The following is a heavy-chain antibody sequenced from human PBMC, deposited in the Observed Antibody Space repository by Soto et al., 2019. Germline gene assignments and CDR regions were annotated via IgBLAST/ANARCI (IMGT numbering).Heavy chain of an antibody. CDR3: ASGYYHDGPTYQSDSYGMAV. CDR1: GGTFNTYV. D-gene: IGHD3-22*01. V-gene: IGHV1-69*12. CDR2: IIPLFDTA. J-gene: IGHJ6*02. Sequence: QVQLVQSGAEVKKPGSSVKVSCKASGGTFNTYVISWVRQAPGQGLQWMGGIIPLFDTANYAQKFQGRVTITADESTSTAYMELNILRSEDTAVYYCASGYYHDGPTYQSDSYGMAVWGQGTTVIVSS.